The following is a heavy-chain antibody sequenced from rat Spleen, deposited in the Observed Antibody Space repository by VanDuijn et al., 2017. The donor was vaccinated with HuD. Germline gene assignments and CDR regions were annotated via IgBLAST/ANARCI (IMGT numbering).Heavy chain of an antibody. CDR3: TVLQGSNGGFGY. Sequence: EVQLVESGGGLVQPGGSLKLSCAVSGFTFNSYYMAWVRQAPTKGLEWVAYIRTGGGNTYYRDSVEGRFIISRDDAKSTLYLQMDGLRSEDTATYYCTVLQGSNGGFGYWGQGTLVTVSS. V-gene: IGHV5-27*01. J-gene: IGHJ3*01. CDR2: IRTGGGNT. CDR1: GFTFNSYY. D-gene: IGHD4-4*01.